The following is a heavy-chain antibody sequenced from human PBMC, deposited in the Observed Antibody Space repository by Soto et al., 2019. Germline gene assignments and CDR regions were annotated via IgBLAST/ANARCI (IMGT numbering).Heavy chain of an antibody. V-gene: IGHV1-69*04. Sequence: SVKVSCKASGGTFSSYTISWVRQAPGQGLEWMGRIIPILGIANYAQKFQGRVTITADKSTSTAYMELSSLRSEDTAVYYCAREVLWEQLVPVGWFDPWGQGTLVTVSS. D-gene: IGHD6-6*01. CDR3: AREVLWEQLVPVGWFDP. CDR1: GGTFSSYT. J-gene: IGHJ5*02. CDR2: IIPILGIA.